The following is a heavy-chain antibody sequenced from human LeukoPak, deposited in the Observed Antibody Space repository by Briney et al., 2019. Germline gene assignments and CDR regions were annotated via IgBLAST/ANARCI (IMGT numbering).Heavy chain of an antibody. V-gene: IGHV4-59*01. CDR2: LHYSGTT. J-gene: IGHJ5*02. CDR1: GDSISSYY. CDR3: ARLGYESSGSNWFDP. D-gene: IGHD3-22*01. Sequence: SETLSLTCTVSGDSISSYYWSWIRQPSGKGLEWIGYLHYSGTTNYNPSLKSRVTTSVDTPKNQFFLNLSSVTAADTAVYYCARLGYESSGSNWFDPWGQGTLVTVSS.